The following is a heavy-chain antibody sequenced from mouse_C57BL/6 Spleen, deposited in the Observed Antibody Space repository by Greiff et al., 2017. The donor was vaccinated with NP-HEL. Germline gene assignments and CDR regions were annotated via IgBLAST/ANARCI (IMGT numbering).Heavy chain of an antibody. CDR2: IWSGGST. D-gene: IGHD4-1*01. J-gene: IGHJ1*03. CDR1: GFSLTSYG. CDR3: ARSNWEYFDV. Sequence: VQLQQSGPGLVQPSQSLSITCTVSGFSLTSYGVHWVRQSPGKGLEWLGVIWSGGSTDYNAAFISRLSISKDNSKSQVFFKMNSLQADDTAIYYCARSNWEYFDVWGTGTTVTVSS. V-gene: IGHV2-2*01.